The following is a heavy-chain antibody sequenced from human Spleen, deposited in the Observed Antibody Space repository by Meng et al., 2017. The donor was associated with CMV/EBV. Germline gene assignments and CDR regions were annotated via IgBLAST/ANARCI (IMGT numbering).Heavy chain of an antibody. Sequence: FTCSSYAMHWVRQAPGHGLEWVAVISYDGSNKYYADSVKGRFTISRDNSKNTLYLQMNSLRAEDTAVYYCARDLYCSGGSCRTNWFDPWGQGTLVTVSS. CDR2: ISYDGSNK. V-gene: IGHV3-30-3*01. CDR3: ARDLYCSGGSCRTNWFDP. CDR1: FTCSSYA. J-gene: IGHJ5*02. D-gene: IGHD2-15*01.